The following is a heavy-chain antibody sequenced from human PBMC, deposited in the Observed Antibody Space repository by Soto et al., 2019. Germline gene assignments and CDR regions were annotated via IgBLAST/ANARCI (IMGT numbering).Heavy chain of an antibody. D-gene: IGHD3-22*01. J-gene: IGHJ3*02. CDR1: GFTFSSYA. CDR3: AKDLNTMIVVVLDAFDI. Sequence: VGSLRLSCAASGFTFSSYAMSWVRQAPGKGLEWVSAISGSGGSTYYADSVKGRFTISRDNSKNTLYLQMNSLRAEDTAVYYCAKDLNTMIVVVLDAFDIWGQGTMVTV. CDR2: ISGSGGST. V-gene: IGHV3-23*01.